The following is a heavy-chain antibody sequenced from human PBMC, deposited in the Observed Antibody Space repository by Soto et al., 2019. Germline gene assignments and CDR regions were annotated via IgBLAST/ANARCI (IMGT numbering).Heavy chain of an antibody. V-gene: IGHV1-18*04. D-gene: IGHD1-20*01. CDR1: GYIFNSVG. CDR2: VSTYSEHT. J-gene: IGHJ4*02. Sequence: QLVQSGDEVKKPGASVKVSCRASGYIFNSVGISWLRQVPGQGLEWMGWVSTYSEHTKSVQKFQARVTLTADTPTSTVHMELRSLRSADTAVYYCARELNWNNVLGFDSWGQRTLVTVSS. CDR3: ARELNWNNVLGFDS.